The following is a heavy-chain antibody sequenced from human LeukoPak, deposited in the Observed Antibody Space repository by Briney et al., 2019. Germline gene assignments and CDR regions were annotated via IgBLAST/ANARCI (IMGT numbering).Heavy chain of an antibody. D-gene: IGHD3-10*01. CDR2: IRYDGSNK. Sequence: GGSLRLSCAASGFTFSSYGMHWVRQAPGKGLEWVAFIRYDGSNKYYADSVKGRFTISGDNSKNTLYLQMNSLRAEDTAVYYCAKLKKQLLWFGEPLDYWGQGTLVTVSS. CDR3: AKLKKQLLWFGEPLDY. CDR1: GFTFSSYG. J-gene: IGHJ4*02. V-gene: IGHV3-30*02.